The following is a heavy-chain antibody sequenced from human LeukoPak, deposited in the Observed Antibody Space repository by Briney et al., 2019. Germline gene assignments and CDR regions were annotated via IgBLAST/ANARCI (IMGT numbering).Heavy chain of an antibody. Sequence: GGSLRLSCAASGFTFSSYAMSWVRQAPGKGLEWVSAISGSGGSTYYADSVKGRFTISRDNSKNTLYLQTNSLRAEDTAVYYCAKRPTKYSYVDYWGQGTLVTVSS. CDR2: ISGSGGST. CDR1: GFTFSSYA. CDR3: AKRPTKYSYVDY. J-gene: IGHJ4*02. V-gene: IGHV3-23*01. D-gene: IGHD5-18*01.